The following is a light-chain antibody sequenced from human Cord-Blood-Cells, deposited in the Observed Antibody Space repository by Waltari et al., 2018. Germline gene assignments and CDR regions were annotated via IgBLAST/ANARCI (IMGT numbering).Light chain of an antibody. CDR1: SSDVGGYNY. CDR3: SSYTSSSTRV. Sequence: QSSLTQPAPAPGSPGQSILISCTRPSSDVGGYNYVPWYQQHPGKAPKLMIYDVRNRPSGVSNRFSGSKSGNTASLTISGLQAEDEADYYCSSYTSSSTRVFGGGTKLTVL. CDR2: DVR. J-gene: IGLJ3*02. V-gene: IGLV2-14*01.